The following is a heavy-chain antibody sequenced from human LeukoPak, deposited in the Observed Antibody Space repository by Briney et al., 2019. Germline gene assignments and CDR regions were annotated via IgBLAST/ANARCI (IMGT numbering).Heavy chain of an antibody. J-gene: IGHJ6*03. CDR3: AKPLQAYYYMDV. Sequence: GGSLRLSCAASGFTFSSYGMHWVRQAPGKGLEWVAFIRYDGSNKYYADSVKGRFTISRDNSKNTLYLQMDSLRAEDTAVYYCAKPLQAYYYMDVWGKGTTVTVSS. V-gene: IGHV3-30*02. CDR2: IRYDGSNK. CDR1: GFTFSSYG.